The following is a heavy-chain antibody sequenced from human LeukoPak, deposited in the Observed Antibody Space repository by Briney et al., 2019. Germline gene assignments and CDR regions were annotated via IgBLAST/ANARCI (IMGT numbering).Heavy chain of an antibody. CDR1: GFTFGDYA. V-gene: IGHV3-66*04. CDR3: ARRSNPPGRIDH. J-gene: IGHJ4*02. Sequence: QTGGSLRLSCTASGFTFGDYAMSWVRQAPGKGLEWVAAIYNSGSTYYADSVKGRFTISRDNSKNTMYLQMNSLKGEDTAVYYCARRSNPPGRIDHWGQGTLVTVSS. D-gene: IGHD1-14*01. CDR2: IYNSGST.